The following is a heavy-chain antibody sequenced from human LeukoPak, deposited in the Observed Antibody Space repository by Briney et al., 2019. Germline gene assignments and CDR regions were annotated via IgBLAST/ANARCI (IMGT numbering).Heavy chain of an antibody. CDR1: GYTFTSNY. CDR2: IYPRDGST. J-gene: IGHJ4*02. Sequence: ASVKVSCKASGYTFTSNYIHWVRQAPGQGLEWMGLIYPRDGSTSYAQKFQGRVTVTRDTSTSTVHMELSGLRSEDTAVYYCAREYSYGRRFGAFRCWGQGTPVTVSS. V-gene: IGHV1-46*01. CDR3: AREYSYGRRFGAFRC. D-gene: IGHD5-18*01.